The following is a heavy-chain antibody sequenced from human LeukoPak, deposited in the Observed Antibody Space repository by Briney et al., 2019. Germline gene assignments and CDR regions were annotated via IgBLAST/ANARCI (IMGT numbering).Heavy chain of an antibody. J-gene: IGHJ4*02. CDR1: GYTFTGYY. D-gene: IGHD3-9*01. V-gene: IGHV1-2*02. Sequence: GASVKVSCKASGYTFTGYYMHWVRQAPGQGLEWMGWINPNSGGTNYAQKFQGRVTMTRDTSISTAYMELSRLRSDDTAVYYCARSDYDILTGYYEVYWGQGTLVTVSS. CDR3: ARSDYDILTGYYEVY. CDR2: INPNSGGT.